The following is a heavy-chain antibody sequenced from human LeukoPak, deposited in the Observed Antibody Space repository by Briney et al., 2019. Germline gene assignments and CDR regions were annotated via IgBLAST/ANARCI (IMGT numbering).Heavy chain of an antibody. Sequence: QTGGSLRLSCAASGFTFSSYWMSWVRQAPGKGLEWVANINQDGGEKYYVDSVKGRFTISRDNAKNSLYLQMNSLRVEDTAVYYCVRWANDKRFDPWGQGTLVTVSS. J-gene: IGHJ5*02. D-gene: IGHD1-1*01. CDR3: VRWANDKRFDP. CDR2: INQDGGEK. V-gene: IGHV3-7*01. CDR1: GFTFSSYW.